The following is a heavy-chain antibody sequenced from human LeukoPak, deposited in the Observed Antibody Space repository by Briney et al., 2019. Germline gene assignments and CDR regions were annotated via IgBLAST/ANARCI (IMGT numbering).Heavy chain of an antibody. CDR1: GYTFTGYY. CDR2: INPNSGGT. D-gene: IGHD4-11*01. CDR3: ASGSDPYSNSPFDY. Sequence: GASVKVSCKASGYTFTGYYMHWVRQAPGQGLEWMGWINPNSGGTNYAQKFQGRVTMTRDTSSSTAYMVLSRLRSDDTAVYYCASGSDPYSNSPFDYWGQGTLVTVSS. V-gene: IGHV1-2*02. J-gene: IGHJ4*02.